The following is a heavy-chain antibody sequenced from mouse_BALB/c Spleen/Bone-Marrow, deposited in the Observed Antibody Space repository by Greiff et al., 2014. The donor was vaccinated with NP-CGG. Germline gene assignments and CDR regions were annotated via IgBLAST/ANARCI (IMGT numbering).Heavy chain of an antibody. CDR3: ARNTYYGNPFAY. CDR1: GFSLTSYG. J-gene: IGHJ3*01. CDR2: IWSGGST. D-gene: IGHD2-10*01. Sequence: VKLVESGPGLVQPSQSLSITCTVSGFSLTSYGVHWVRQSPGKGLEWLGVIWSGGSTDYNAAFISRLSISKDNPKSQVFFKMNSLQANDTAIYYCARNTYYGNPFAYWGQGTLVTVSA. V-gene: IGHV2-2*02.